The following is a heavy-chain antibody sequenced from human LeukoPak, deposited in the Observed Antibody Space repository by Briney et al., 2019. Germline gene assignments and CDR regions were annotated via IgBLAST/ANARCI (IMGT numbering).Heavy chain of an antibody. D-gene: IGHD2-21*02. CDR2: ISSGGST. J-gene: IGHJ4*02. Sequence: PGGSLRLSCAASGFTFSYYAMTWVRQAPGKGLEWVSSISSGGSTYYADSVKGRFTISRDNSKNTLYLQMNSLRAEDTAVYYCASMTVLDYWGQGTLVTVSS. CDR3: ASMTVLDY. CDR1: GFTFSYYA. V-gene: IGHV3-23*01.